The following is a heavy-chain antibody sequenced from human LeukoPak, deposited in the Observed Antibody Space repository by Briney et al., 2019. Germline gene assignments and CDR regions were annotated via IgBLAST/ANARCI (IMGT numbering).Heavy chain of an antibody. J-gene: IGHJ4*02. CDR1: GITFSNYW. CDR2: INTSGSST. Sequence: GGSLRLSCAASGITFSNYWMHCVHQVPGKGLTSVSRINTSGSSTTYAESVKGRFTISRNNAENTLYLQMDSLRAEDTGVYYCARSNHADDYWGQATLVTVSS. D-gene: IGHD1-14*01. V-gene: IGHV3-74*01. CDR3: ARSNHADDY.